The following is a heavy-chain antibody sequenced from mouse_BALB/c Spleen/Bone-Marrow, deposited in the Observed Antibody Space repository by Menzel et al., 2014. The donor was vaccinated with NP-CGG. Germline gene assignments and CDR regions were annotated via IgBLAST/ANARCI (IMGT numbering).Heavy chain of an antibody. CDR1: GFNIKDTY. D-gene: IGHD2-2*01. CDR3: ASYVYGYYFDY. J-gene: IGHJ2*01. V-gene: IGHV14-3*02. Sequence: EVQRVESGAELVKPGASVKLSCTASGFNIKDTYMHWVKQRPEQGLEWIGRIDPANGNTKYDPKFQGKASITADTSSNTAYLQLSSLTSEDTAVYYCASYVYGYYFDYWGQGTTLPVSS. CDR2: IDPANGNT.